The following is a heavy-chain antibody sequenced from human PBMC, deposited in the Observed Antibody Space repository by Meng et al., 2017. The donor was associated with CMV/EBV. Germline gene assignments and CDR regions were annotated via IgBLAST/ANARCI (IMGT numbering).Heavy chain of an antibody. J-gene: IGHJ4*02. D-gene: IGHD6-13*01. V-gene: IGHV4-59*02. CDR2: LRHRGST. Sequence: VSGGSVNNYYWSWIRQPPGRGLEWIGSLRHRGSTNYNPSLKSRVTMSSDTSTNGFSLRLSSVTAGDTAVYYCVRISPTAVGTAYDYWGQGILVTVSS. CDR1: GGSVNNYY. CDR3: VRISPTAVGTAYDY.